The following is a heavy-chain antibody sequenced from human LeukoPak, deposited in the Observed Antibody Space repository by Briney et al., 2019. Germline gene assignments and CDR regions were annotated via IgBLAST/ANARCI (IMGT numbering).Heavy chain of an antibody. D-gene: IGHD2-21*01. CDR2: ISHGGST. V-gene: IGHV4-34*01. J-gene: IGHJ5*02. Sequence: SETLSLTCAVYGGSLSTYDCSWIRQPPGKGLEWIGKISHGGSTNYNPSLKSRVTISVETSKNQVSLKLSPVTAADTAVYYCARGPSAAYGAWFGPWGQGTLVTVSS. CDR3: ARGPSAAYGAWFGP. CDR1: GGSLSTYD.